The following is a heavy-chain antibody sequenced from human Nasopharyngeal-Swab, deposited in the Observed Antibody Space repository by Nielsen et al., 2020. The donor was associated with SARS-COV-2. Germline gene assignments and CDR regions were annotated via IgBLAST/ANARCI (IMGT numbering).Heavy chain of an antibody. CDR1: GFTFSDYY. CDR3: ARGGVNNWFDP. V-gene: IGHV3-11*04. D-gene: IGHD2-8*01. J-gene: IGHJ5*02. CDR2: VSTSGRST. Sequence: GGSLRLSCAASGFTFSDYYMAWIRQAPGKGLEWVSYVSTSGRSTDSADSVKGRFTISRDNSKNTLYLQMNSLRAEDTAVYYCARGGVNNWFDPWGQGTLVTVSS.